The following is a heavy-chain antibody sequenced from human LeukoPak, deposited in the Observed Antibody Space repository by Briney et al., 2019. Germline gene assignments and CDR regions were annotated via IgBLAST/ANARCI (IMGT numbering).Heavy chain of an antibody. CDR3: ARGGIVGSRTNWFDP. V-gene: IGHV4-59*01. CDR2: IYYIGST. D-gene: IGHD1-26*01. Sequence: PSETLSLSCTVSGGSIRSYYWSWIRQPPGKGLECIGYIYYIGSTNYNPSLKSRVTISLDTSKSQFSLKLTSVTPADTAVYYCARGGIVGSRTNWFDPWGQGILVTVSS. J-gene: IGHJ5*02. CDR1: GGSIRSYY.